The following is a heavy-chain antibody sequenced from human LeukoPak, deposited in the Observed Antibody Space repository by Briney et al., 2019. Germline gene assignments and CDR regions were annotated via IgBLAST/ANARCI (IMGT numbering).Heavy chain of an antibody. V-gene: IGHV1-3*01. CDR1: GYTFTSYA. CDR3: ARDDTQTRITIFGVVGGDYYYGMDV. Sequence: ASVKVSCKASGYTFTSYAMHWVRQAPGQRLEWMGWINAGNGNTKYSQKFQGRVTITRDTSASTAYMELSSLRSEDTAVYYCARDDTQTRITIFGVVGGDYYYGMDVWGQGTTVTVSS. D-gene: IGHD3-3*01. J-gene: IGHJ6*02. CDR2: INAGNGNT.